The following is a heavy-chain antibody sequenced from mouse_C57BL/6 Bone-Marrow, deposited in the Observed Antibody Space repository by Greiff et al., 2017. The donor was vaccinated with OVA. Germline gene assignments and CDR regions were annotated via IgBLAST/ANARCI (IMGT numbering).Heavy chain of an antibody. Sequence: VMLVESGPGLVAPSQSLSITCTVSGFSLTSYGVDWVRQPPGKGLEWLGVIWGGGSTNYNSALMSRLSISKDNSKSQVFLKMNSLQTDDTAMYYCAKQYYGSPYYYAMDYWGQGTSVTVSS. CDR3: AKQYYGSPYYYAMDY. V-gene: IGHV2-9*01. D-gene: IGHD1-1*01. CDR2: IWGGGST. CDR1: GFSLTSYG. J-gene: IGHJ4*01.